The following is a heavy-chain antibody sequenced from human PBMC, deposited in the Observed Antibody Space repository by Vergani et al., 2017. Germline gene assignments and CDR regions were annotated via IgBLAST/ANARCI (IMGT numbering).Heavy chain of an antibody. V-gene: IGHV1-2*04. CDR3: ARGVVVAAQRYYYYYGMDV. CDR1: GYTFTGYY. D-gene: IGHD2-15*01. J-gene: IGHJ6*02. Sequence: QVQLVQSGAEVKKPGASVKVSCKASGYTFTGYYMHWVRQAPGPGLEWMGWINPNSGGTNYAQKFQGWVTMTRATSISSAYMELSRLRSDDTAVYYCARGVVVAAQRYYYYYGMDVWGQGTTVTVS. CDR2: INPNSGGT.